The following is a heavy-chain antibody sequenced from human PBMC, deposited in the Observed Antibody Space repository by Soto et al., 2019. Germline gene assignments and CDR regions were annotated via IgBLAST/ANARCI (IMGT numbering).Heavy chain of an antibody. J-gene: IGHJ6*02. V-gene: IGHV4-34*01. CDR3: ARGLGAYYYYYGMDV. Sequence: SETLSLTCAVYGGSFSGYYWSWIRQPPGKGLEWIGEINHSGSTNYNPSLKSRVTISVDTSKNQFSLKLSSVTAADTAVYYCARGLGAYYYYYGMDVWGQGTTVTAP. CDR1: GGSFSGYY. D-gene: IGHD3-10*01. CDR2: INHSGST.